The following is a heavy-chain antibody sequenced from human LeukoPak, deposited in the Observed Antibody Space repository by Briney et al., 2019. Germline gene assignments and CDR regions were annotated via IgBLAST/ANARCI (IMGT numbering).Heavy chain of an antibody. CDR2: IYYSGST. D-gene: IGHD3-22*01. CDR1: GVSISSYY. V-gene: IGHV4-59*01. J-gene: IGHJ4*02. CDR3: ARVTGYMIEDYFDY. Sequence: PSETLSLTCTVSGVSISSYYWSWLRQPPGKGLEWIGYIYYSGSTNYNPSLKSRVTISVDTSKNQFSLRLSSVTAADTAVYYCARVTGYMIEDYFDYWGQGTLVTVSS.